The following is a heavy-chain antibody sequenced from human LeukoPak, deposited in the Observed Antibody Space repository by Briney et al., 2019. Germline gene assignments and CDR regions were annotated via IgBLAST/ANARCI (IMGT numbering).Heavy chain of an antibody. V-gene: IGHV4-30-4*02. D-gene: IGHD2-8*01. Sequence: SETLSLTCTVSGGSISSVNYYWSWIRQPPGKGLEWIGYIYYSGSTYYNPSLKSRVTISVDTSKNQFSLQLTSVTAADTAVYYCARDEMGDVWGQGTTVTVSS. J-gene: IGHJ6*02. CDR3: ARDEMGDV. CDR2: IYYSGST. CDR1: GGSISSVNYY.